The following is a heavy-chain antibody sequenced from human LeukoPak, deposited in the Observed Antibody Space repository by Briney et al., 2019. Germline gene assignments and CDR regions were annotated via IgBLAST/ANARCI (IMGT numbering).Heavy chain of an antibody. J-gene: IGHJ6*03. V-gene: IGHV1-18*01. CDR1: GYTFTSYG. Sequence: ASVKVSCKASGYTFTSYGISWVRQAPGQGREWMGWISAYNGNTNYAQKLQGRVTMTTDTSTSTAYMELRSLRSDDTAVYYCARGGYCSGGSCSRGAKNYYYYYMDVWGKGTTVTVSS. CDR3: ARGGYCSGGSCSRGAKNYYYYYMDV. D-gene: IGHD2-15*01. CDR2: ISAYNGNT.